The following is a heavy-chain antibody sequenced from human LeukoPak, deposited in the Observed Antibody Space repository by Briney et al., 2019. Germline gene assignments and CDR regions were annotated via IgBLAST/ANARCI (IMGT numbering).Heavy chain of an antibody. CDR1: GFTFSSYS. J-gene: IGHJ4*02. V-gene: IGHV3-48*02. CDR2: ISGSSTTI. CDR3: ARTTVTSYGIFDY. Sequence: GGSLRLSCAASGFTFSSYSMNWVRQAPRKGLEWVSYISGSSTTIYYADSVKGRSTISRDNAKNSLYLQMNSLRDEDTAVYYCARTTVTSYGIFDYWGQGTLVTVSS. D-gene: IGHD4-17*01.